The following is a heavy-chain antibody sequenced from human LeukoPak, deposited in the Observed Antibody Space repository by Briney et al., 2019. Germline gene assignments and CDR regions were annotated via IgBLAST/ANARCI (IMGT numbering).Heavy chain of an antibody. J-gene: IGHJ6*02. CDR2: ISWNSGSI. Sequence: GGSLRLSCAASGFTFNDYAMHWVRQAPGKGLEWVSGISWNSGSIVYADSVKGRFTISRDNAKNSLYLQMNSLRADDTALYYCAKDSYSSSWYGLDYYSYGMDVWGQGTTVTVSS. D-gene: IGHD6-13*01. CDR3: AKDSYSSSWYGLDYYSYGMDV. V-gene: IGHV3-9*01. CDR1: GFTFNDYA.